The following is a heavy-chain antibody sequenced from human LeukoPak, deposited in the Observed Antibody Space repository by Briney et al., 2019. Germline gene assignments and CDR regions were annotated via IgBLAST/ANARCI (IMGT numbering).Heavy chain of an antibody. CDR2: IYYSGST. J-gene: IGHJ4*02. CDR1: GGSISSRSYY. D-gene: IGHD4-17*01. Sequence: PSETLSLTCSVSGGSISSRSYYWRWIRQPPGKGLEWIGSIYYSGSTYYNPSLKSRVTISVDTSKNQFSLKLSSVTAADTAVYYCARRSPDHGDHVWGEGTLVTVSS. CDR3: ARRSPDHGDHV. V-gene: IGHV4-39*01.